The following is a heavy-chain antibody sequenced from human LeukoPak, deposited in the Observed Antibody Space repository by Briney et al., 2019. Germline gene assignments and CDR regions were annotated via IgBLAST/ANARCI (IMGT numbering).Heavy chain of an antibody. V-gene: IGHV4-39*07. J-gene: IGHJ4*02. Sequence: SETLSLTCNVSGDAVINNHYYWGWIRQSPGKGLEWIANIFYSGALFSRGDTYYNPSLKIRVTISVDTSKNQFSLKVRSVTAADTAVYYCASWRGYRGYDYGFDYWGQGTLVTVSS. CDR3: ASWRGYRGYDYGFDY. CDR1: GDAVINNHYY. CDR2: IFYSGALFSRGDT. D-gene: IGHD5-12*01.